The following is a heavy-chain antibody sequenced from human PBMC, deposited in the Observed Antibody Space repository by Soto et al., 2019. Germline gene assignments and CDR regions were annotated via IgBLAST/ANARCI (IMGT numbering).Heavy chain of an antibody. V-gene: IGHV3-9*01. CDR2: ISWNSGSI. J-gene: IGHJ4*02. Sequence: VQLVESGGGLVQPGRSLRLSCAASGFTFDDYAMHWVRQAPGKGLEWVSGISWNSGSIGYADSVKGRFTISRDNAKNSLYLQMNSLRAEDTALYYCAKDTGGSGWYFFGYWGQGTLVTVSS. CDR1: GFTFDDYA. D-gene: IGHD6-19*01. CDR3: AKDTGGSGWYFFGY.